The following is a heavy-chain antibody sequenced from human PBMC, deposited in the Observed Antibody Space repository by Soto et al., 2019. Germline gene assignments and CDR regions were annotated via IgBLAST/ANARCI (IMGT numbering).Heavy chain of an antibody. V-gene: IGHV3-49*03. CDR3: AKDDYSNYGYFHY. CDR1: GFTFGDYA. Sequence: GGSLRLSCTASGFTFGDYAMSWYRQAPGKGLEWVGFIRSKAYGGTTEYAASVKGRFTISRDNSKNTLYLQMNSLRAEDTAVYYCAKDDYSNYGYFHYWGQGTLVTVSS. D-gene: IGHD4-4*01. J-gene: IGHJ4*02. CDR2: IRSKAYGGTT.